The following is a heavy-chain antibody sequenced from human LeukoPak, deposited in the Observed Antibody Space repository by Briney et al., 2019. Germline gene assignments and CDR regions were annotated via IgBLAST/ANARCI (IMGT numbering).Heavy chain of an antibody. CDR2: ISSSSSYI. V-gene: IGHV3-21*01. J-gene: IGHJ4*02. D-gene: IGHD3-9*01. CDR1: GFTFSSYS. CDR3: ARIWYYDILTGNSRYFDY. Sequence: PGGSLRLSCAASGFTFSSYSMNRVRQAPGKGLEWVSSISSSSSYIYYADSVKGRFTISRDNAKNSLYLQMNSLRAEDTAVYYCARIWYYDILTGNSRYFDYWGQGTLVTVSS.